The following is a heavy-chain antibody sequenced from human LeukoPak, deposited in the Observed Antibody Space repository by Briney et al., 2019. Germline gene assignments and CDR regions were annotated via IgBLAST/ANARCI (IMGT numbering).Heavy chain of an antibody. J-gene: IGHJ4*02. Sequence: SETLSLTCTVFGDSISSGGYYWSWIRQHPGEGLEWIGYIYHSGITYYNPSLKSRVTTSVDTSKNQFSLKLSSVTAADTAVYYCARSAYDGSRYYSDSWGQGTLVTVSS. V-gene: IGHV4-31*03. CDR3: ARSAYDGSRYYSDS. D-gene: IGHD3-22*01. CDR1: GDSISSGGYY. CDR2: IYHSGIT.